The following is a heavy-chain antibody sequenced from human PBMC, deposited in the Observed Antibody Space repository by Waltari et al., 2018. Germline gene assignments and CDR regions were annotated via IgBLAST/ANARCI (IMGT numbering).Heavy chain of an antibody. D-gene: IGHD6-6*01. CDR2: IYYNVIT. CDR1: GASINTKTFY. J-gene: IGHJ6*03. V-gene: IGHV4-39*01. CDR3: ARIGSSPYYYYYYMDV. Sequence: QLQLQESGPGLVKPSETLSLSCTVSGASINTKTFYWGWIRQPPGKGLQGIGSIYYNVITFYSPSLKSRVTISVDTSQNQFSLKLSSVTAADTAVYYCARIGSSPYYYYYYMDVWGKGTTVTVSS.